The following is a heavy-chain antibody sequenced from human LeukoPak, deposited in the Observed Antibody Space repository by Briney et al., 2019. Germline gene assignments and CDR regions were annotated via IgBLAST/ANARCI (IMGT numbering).Heavy chain of an antibody. Sequence: GGSLILSCSASAFTISSYAMHWCRQAPGKGLEYVSAISRNRGSTYYADSVKGRFTISGDNSKNTLYLQTSSLRCNSTSAYYCVMMDSSGWYWGDYWGQGTLVTVSS. J-gene: IGHJ4*02. V-gene: IGHV3-64D*09. D-gene: IGHD6-19*01. CDR3: VMMDSSGWYWGDY. CDR2: ISRNRGST. CDR1: AFTISSYA.